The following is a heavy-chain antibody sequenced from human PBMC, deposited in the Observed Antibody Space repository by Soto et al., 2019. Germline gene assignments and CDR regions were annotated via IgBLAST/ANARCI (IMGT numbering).Heavy chain of an antibody. J-gene: IGHJ6*02. V-gene: IGHV3-73*01. Sequence: GGSLRLSCASSGFTFIGSAMHLVRQATGKGLEWVGRIRSKANSYATAYAASVKGRFTISRDDSKNTAYLQMNSLKTEDTAVYYCTTSTADYDYSYYYGMDVWGQGTTVTVSS. CDR2: IRSKANSYAT. CDR1: GFTFIGSA. D-gene: IGHD4-4*01. CDR3: TTSTADYDYSYYYGMDV.